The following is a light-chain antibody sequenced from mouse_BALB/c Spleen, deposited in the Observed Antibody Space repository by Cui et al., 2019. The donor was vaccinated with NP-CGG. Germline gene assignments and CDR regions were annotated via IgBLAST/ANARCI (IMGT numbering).Light chain of an antibody. CDR2: GTN. Sequence: QAVVTQESTLTTSPGETVTLTCRSSTGAVTTSNYANWVQEKPDHLFTGLIGGTNNRVPGVPARFSGSLIGDKAALTITGAQTEGEAIYFCVLWYSNHWVFGGGTKLTVL. CDR1: TGAVTTSNY. V-gene: IGLV1*01. J-gene: IGLJ1*01. CDR3: VLWYSNHWV.